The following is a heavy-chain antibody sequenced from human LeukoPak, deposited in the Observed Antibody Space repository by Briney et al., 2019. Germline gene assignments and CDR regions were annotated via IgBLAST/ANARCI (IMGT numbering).Heavy chain of an antibody. CDR2: IYYSGST. V-gene: IGHV4-31*03. Sequence: SETLSLTCTVSGGSISSGGYYWSWIRQHPGKGLEWLGYIYYSGSTYYNPSLKSRVTISVDTSKNQFSLKLSSVTAADTAVYYCARGPLSTSGGYYFDYWGQGTLVTVSS. J-gene: IGHJ4*02. CDR3: ARGPLSTSGGYYFDY. D-gene: IGHD1-1*01. CDR1: GGSISSGGYY.